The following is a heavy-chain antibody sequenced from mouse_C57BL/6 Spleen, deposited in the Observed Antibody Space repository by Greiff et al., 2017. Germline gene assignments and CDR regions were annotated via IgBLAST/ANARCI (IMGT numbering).Heavy chain of an antibody. V-gene: IGHV1-9*01. J-gene: IGHJ1*03. D-gene: IGHD1-1*01. CDR3: AVITTVVATGGYFDV. CDR2: ILPGSGST. CDR1: GYTFTGYW. Sequence: VKLVESGAELMKPGASVKLSCKATGYTFTGYWIEWVKQRPGHGLEWIGEILPGSGSTNYNEKFKGKATFTADTSSNTAYMQLSSLTTEDSAIYYCAVITTVVATGGYFDVWGTGTTVTVSS.